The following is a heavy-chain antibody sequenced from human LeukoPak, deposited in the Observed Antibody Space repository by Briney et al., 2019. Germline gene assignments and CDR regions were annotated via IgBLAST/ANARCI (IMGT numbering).Heavy chain of an antibody. Sequence: GGSLRLSCAAPGFTVSSNYMSWVRQAPGKGLEWVSVIYSGGSTYYADSVKGRFTISRDNSKNTLYLQMNSLRAEDTAVYYCARAAFTVTHEPIDYWGQGTLVTVSS. D-gene: IGHD4-17*01. CDR3: ARAAFTVTHEPIDY. J-gene: IGHJ4*02. CDR1: GFTVSSNY. V-gene: IGHV3-66*01. CDR2: IYSGGST.